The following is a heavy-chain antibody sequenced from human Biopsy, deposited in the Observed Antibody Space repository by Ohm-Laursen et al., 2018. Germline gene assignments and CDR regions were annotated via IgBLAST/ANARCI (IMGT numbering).Heavy chain of an antibody. D-gene: IGHD1-1*01. CDR1: GYILTESS. CDR2: FAPENGKT. CDR3: AADINVWNVNY. Sequence: GASVKVSCKVSGYILTESSMHWVRQAPGKGLEWMGGFAPENGKTVYAQNFQARVSMTEDTSTDTAYMELRSLRSEDTAVYYCAADINVWNVNYWGQGTQVTVSS. V-gene: IGHV1-24*01. J-gene: IGHJ4*02.